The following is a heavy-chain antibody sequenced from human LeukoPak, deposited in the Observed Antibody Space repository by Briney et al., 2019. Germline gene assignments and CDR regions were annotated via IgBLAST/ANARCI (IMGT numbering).Heavy chain of an antibody. CDR2: ITGSSRAI. CDR3: ARHLVWGGSSSSLGY. V-gene: IGHV3-48*01. CDR1: GFNFSSYS. D-gene: IGHD6-6*01. J-gene: IGHJ4*02. Sequence: GGSLRLSCEGSGFNFSSYSMNWVRQAPGKGLEWVSFITGSSRAIYYADSVKGRFIISRDNAKNSVYMQLNSLRAEDTAIYYCARHLVWGGSSSSLGYWGQGTLVTVSS.